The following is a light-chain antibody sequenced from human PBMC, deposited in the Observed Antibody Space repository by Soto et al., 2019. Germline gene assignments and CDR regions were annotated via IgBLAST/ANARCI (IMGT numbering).Light chain of an antibody. CDR3: HVWDSSSDYVL. J-gene: IGLJ2*01. Sequence: SYELTQPPSVSVAPGQTARITCGGNNIGSKSVHWYQQKPGQAPVLVVYDDRDRPSGIPERFSGSNSGNTATLTISRVEAGDEADYYCHVWDSSSDYVLFGGGTKLTVL. V-gene: IGLV3-21*02. CDR2: DDR. CDR1: NIGSKS.